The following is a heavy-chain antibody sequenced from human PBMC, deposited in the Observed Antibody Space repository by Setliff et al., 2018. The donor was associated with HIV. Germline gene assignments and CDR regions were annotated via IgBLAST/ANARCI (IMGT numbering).Heavy chain of an antibody. V-gene: IGHV1-2*02. J-gene: IGHJ4*02. CDR1: EYTFIDYF. CDR2: ISPYNGDT. CDR3: ARQLSNSLDF. D-gene: IGHD7-27*01. Sequence: ASVKVSCKAFEYTFIDYFIHWVRQAPGQGLEWMGWISPYNGDTKILQKFRGRVTMTRDTSTNTAYLEFSGLRSDDTAVYYCARQLSNSLDFWGQGALVTVSS.